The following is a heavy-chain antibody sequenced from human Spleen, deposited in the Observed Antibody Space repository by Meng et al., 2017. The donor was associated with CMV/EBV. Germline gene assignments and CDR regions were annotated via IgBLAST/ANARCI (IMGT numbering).Heavy chain of an antibody. V-gene: IGHV3-74*01. J-gene: IGHJ4*02. CDR1: GFTFRSYW. CDR3: ARDSDAVGGTIDY. CDR2: INTDGSRT. Sequence: ASGFTFRSYWMHWVRQAPGKELVWVSRINTDGSRTAYADSVKGRFTISRDNAKNTLYLQMNSLRADDTAVYYCARDSDAVGGTIDYWGQGTLVTVSS. D-gene: IGHD1-26*01.